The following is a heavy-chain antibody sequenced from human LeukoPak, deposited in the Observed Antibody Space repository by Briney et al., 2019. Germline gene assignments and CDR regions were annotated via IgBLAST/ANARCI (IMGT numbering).Heavy chain of an antibody. V-gene: IGHV3-23*01. Sequence: GGSLRLSCAASGFTFSSYAMSWVRQAPGKGLEWVSAISGSGGSTYYADSVKGRFTISRDNAKNSLYLQMNSLRAEDTAVYYCARDRHSSSRNDAFDIWGQGTMVTVSS. CDR3: ARDRHSSSRNDAFDI. CDR1: GFTFSSYA. CDR2: ISGSGGST. J-gene: IGHJ3*02. D-gene: IGHD6-13*01.